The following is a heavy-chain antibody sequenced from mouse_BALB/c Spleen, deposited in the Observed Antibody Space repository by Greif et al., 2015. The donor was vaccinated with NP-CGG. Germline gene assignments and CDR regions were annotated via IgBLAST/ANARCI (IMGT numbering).Heavy chain of an antibody. D-gene: IGHD2-4*01. Sequence: QVQLQQSGPGLVAPSQSLSITCTVSGFSLTSYGVHWVRQPPGKGLEWLGVMWAGGSTNYNSALMSRLSISKDNSKSQVFLKMNSLQTDDAAMYYCARDSLYDYDKVMDYWGQGTSVTVSS. V-gene: IGHV2-9*02. CDR2: MWAGGST. CDR1: GFSLTSYG. J-gene: IGHJ4*01. CDR3: ARDSLYDYDKVMDY.